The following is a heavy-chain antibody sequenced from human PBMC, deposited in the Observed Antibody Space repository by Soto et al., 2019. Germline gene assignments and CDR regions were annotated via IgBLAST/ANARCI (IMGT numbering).Heavy chain of an antibody. Sequence: EVQLVESGGGLVKPGGSLRLSCAASGFTFGTYTMNWVRQAPGKGLEWVSSIGTTSSYIYYADSVRGRFTISRDNARDSLYLPMSSLRAEDTAVYYCARVMCGDCSTYYYYAMDVWGQGTTVTVSS. J-gene: IGHJ6*02. D-gene: IGHD2-21*02. CDR2: IGTTSSYI. CDR3: ARVMCGDCSTYYYYAMDV. V-gene: IGHV3-21*01. CDR1: GFTFGTYT.